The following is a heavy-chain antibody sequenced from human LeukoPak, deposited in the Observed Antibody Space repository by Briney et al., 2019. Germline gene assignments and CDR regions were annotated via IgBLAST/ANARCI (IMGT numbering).Heavy chain of an antibody. V-gene: IGHV3-48*01. CDR2: ISSSSTI. Sequence: GGSLRLSCAASGFTFSSYSMNWVRQAPGKGLEWVSYISSSSTIYYADSVKGRFTISRDNAKNSLYLQMNSLRAEDTAVYYCARAHGYRLYYFDYWGQGTLVTVSS. CDR1: GFTFSSYS. CDR3: ARAHGYRLYYFDY. D-gene: IGHD3-16*02. J-gene: IGHJ4*02.